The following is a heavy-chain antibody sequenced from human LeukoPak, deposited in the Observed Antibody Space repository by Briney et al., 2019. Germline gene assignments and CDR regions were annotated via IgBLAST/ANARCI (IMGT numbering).Heavy chain of an antibody. CDR3: ARCDSSGWTRYYYGMDV. J-gene: IGHJ6*02. Sequence: PGGSLRLSCAASGSTFSSYGMNWVRQAPGKGLEWVSYISSSGSTIYYADSVKGRFTTSRDNAKNSLYLQMNSLRAEDTAVYYCARCDSSGWTRYYYGMDVWGQGTTVTVSS. CDR1: GSTFSSYG. D-gene: IGHD6-19*01. CDR2: ISSSGSTI. V-gene: IGHV3-48*03.